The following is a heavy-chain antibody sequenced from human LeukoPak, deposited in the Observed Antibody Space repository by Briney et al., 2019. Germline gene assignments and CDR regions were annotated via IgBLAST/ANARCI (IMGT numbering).Heavy chain of an antibody. CDR2: ISSSGSTI. Sequence: PGGSLRLSCAASGFTFSSYAMSWVRQAPGKGLEWVSYISSSGSTIYYADSVKGRFTISRDNAKNSLYLQMNSLRAEDTAVYYCARRSRDGYNYGGYFDYWGQGTLVTVSS. CDR3: ARRSRDGYNYGGYFDY. J-gene: IGHJ4*02. D-gene: IGHD5-24*01. V-gene: IGHV3-48*04. CDR1: GFTFSSYA.